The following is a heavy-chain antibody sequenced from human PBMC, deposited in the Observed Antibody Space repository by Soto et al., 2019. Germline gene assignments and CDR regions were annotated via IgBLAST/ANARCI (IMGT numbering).Heavy chain of an antibody. CDR1: GFTFSTYS. CDR2: ISRSISTT. D-gene: IGHD2-8*01. Sequence: GGSLRLSCAASGFTFSTYSMNWVRQAPGKGLEWVSYISRSISTTYYADSVKGRFTISRDNTKNSLYLQMNSLRAEDTAVYYCASGPNCTNGVCYDYWGQGTLVTVS. J-gene: IGHJ4*02. V-gene: IGHV3-48*01. CDR3: ASGPNCTNGVCYDY.